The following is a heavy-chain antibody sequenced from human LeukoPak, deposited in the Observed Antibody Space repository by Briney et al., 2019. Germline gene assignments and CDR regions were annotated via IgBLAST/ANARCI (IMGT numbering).Heavy chain of an antibody. CDR2: ISGSGGST. V-gene: IGHV3-23*01. CDR1: GFTFSRYW. CDR3: AKDRVITMIVVVITDFDY. D-gene: IGHD3-22*01. Sequence: PGGSLRLSCAASGFTFSRYWMHWVRQAPGKGLVWVSAISGSGGSTYYADSVKGRFTISRDNSKNTLYLQMNSLRAEDTAVYYCAKDRVITMIVVVITDFDYWGQGTLVTVSS. J-gene: IGHJ4*02.